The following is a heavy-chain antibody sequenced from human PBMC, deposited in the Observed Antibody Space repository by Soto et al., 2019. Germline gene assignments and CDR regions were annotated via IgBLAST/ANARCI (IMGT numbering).Heavy chain of an antibody. CDR3: ARDLVASYPYYYYYGMDV. D-gene: IGHD2-15*01. Sequence: PSETLSLTCTVSGGSISSGGYYWSWIRQHPGKGLEWIGYIYYSGSTYYNPSLKSRVTISVDTSKNQFSLKLSSVTAADTAVYYCARDLVASYPYYYYYGMDVWGQGTTVTVSS. CDR1: GGSISSGGYY. J-gene: IGHJ6*02. CDR2: IYYSGST. V-gene: IGHV4-31*03.